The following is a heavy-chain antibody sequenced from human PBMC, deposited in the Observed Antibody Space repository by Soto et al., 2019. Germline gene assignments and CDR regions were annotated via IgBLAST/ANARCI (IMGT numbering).Heavy chain of an antibody. D-gene: IGHD2-15*01. CDR1: GFTFDDYG. V-gene: IGHV3-20*01. Sequence: GGSLRLSCAASGFTFDDYGMSWVRQAPGKGLEWVSGINWNGGSTGYADSVKGRFTISRDNAKNSLYLQMNSLRAEDTALYHCARGPMQGAYCSGGSCYSDAFDIWGQGTMVTVSS. CDR3: ARGPMQGAYCSGGSCYSDAFDI. CDR2: INWNGGST. J-gene: IGHJ3*02.